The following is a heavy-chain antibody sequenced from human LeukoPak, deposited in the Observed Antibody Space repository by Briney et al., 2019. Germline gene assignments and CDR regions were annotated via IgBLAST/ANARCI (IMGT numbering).Heavy chain of an antibody. J-gene: IGHJ3*02. CDR3: ARDLDPYYYDSSGYWGDAFDI. Sequence: PGWSLILSCEVSGFTFTDYWMNWVRQAPGKGPEWVASIRQDGSEKTYVDSVKGRFTISRDNTKNSLSLQLNGLRAEDTAVYYCARDLDPYYYDSSGYWGDAFDIWGQGTMVTVSS. D-gene: IGHD3-22*01. V-gene: IGHV3-7*01. CDR1: GFTFTDYW. CDR2: IRQDGSEK.